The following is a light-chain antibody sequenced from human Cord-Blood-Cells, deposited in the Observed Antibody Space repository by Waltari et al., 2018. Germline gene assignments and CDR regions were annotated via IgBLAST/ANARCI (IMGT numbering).Light chain of an antibody. CDR2: WAS. J-gene: IGKJ1*01. V-gene: IGKV4-1*01. Sequence: DIVMTQSPDPLAVSLCERATINCKSRQSVLYSSNNKNYLAWYQQKPGQPPKLLIYWASTRESGVPDRFSGSGSGTDFTLTISSLQAEDVAVYYCQQYYSTPPTFGQGTKVEIK. CDR3: QQYYSTPPT. CDR1: QSVLYSSNNKNY.